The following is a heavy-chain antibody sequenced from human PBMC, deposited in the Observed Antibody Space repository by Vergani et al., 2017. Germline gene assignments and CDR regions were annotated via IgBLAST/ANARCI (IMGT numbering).Heavy chain of an antibody. CDR2: ISSSSSTI. V-gene: IGHV3-48*01. D-gene: IGHD3-3*01. CDR3: ARVFSGRSGDAFDI. CDR1: GFTFSSYS. Sequence: EVQLVESGGGLVQPGGSLRLSCAASGFTFSSYSMNWVRQAPGKGLEWVSYISSSSSTIYYADSVKGRFTISRDNAKNSLYLQMNSLRSEDTAVYYCARVFSGRSGDAFDIWGQGTMVTVSS. J-gene: IGHJ3*02.